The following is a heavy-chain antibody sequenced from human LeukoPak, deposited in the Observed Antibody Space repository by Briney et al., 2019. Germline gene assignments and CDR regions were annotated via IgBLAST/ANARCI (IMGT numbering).Heavy chain of an antibody. D-gene: IGHD4-17*01. V-gene: IGHV3-48*03. J-gene: IGHJ5*01. CDR1: GFTFSDYE. CDR3: ARDPAKYGDYADS. CDR2: INDRGSVT. Sequence: PGGSLRLSCVASGFTFSDYEISWVRQAPGKGLEWVSYINDRGSVTHYADSVEGRFTVARDNAKNTAYLQMHSRRAEDTAVYYCARDPAKYGDYADSWGQGTLVTVSS.